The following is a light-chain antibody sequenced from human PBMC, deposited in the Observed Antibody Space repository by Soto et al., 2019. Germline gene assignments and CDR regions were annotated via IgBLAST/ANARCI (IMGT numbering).Light chain of an antibody. CDR1: QSVSSSY. CDR2: GAS. CDR3: QQYGSSRWT. Sequence: EIVLTQSPGPLSLSPGERATLSCRSSQSVSSSYLAWYQQKPGQAPRLLIYGASSRATGIPDRFSGSGSGTDFTLTISRLEPEDFAVYYCQQYGSSRWTLGQGTKVDIK. J-gene: IGKJ1*01. V-gene: IGKV3-20*01.